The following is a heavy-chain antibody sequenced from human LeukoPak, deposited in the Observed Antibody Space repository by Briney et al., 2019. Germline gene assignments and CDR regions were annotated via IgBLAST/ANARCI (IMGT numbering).Heavy chain of an antibody. CDR1: GFTLTSFV. J-gene: IGHJ4*02. Sequence: GGSLRLSCAASGFTLTSFVMHWVRQVPGKGLVWVSRINSDGSTRRYADSVKGRFTISRDNAKNTLYLQMNSLRAEDTAVYFCARQFYPEPYFDFWGQGTLVTVSS. CDR3: ARQFYPEPYFDF. CDR2: INSDGSTR. V-gene: IGHV3-74*01.